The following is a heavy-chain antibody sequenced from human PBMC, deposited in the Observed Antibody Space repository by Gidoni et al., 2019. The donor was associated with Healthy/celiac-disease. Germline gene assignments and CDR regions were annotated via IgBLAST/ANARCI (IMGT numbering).Heavy chain of an antibody. V-gene: IGHV4-34*01. CDR2: INHSGST. CDR3: ASTYSSDIVATIHGYYGMDV. J-gene: IGHJ6*02. D-gene: IGHD5-12*01. CDR1: GGSFSGYY. Sequence: QVQLQQWGAGLLKPSEPLSLTCAVHGGSFSGYYWSGIRQPPGKGLEWIGEINHSGSTNYNPSLKSRVTISVDTSKNQFSLKLSSVTAADTAVYYCASTYSSDIVATIHGYYGMDVWGQGTTVTVSS.